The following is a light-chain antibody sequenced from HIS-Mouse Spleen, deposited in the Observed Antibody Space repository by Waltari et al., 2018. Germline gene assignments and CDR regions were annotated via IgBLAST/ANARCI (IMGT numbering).Light chain of an antibody. J-gene: IGLJ1*01. CDR3: CSYAGSYTFPYV. Sequence: QSDTTQPRSVSGSPGQSVTLSCTGASSAVGRYNYVSVSQQHPGKAPNLMIYDVSKRPSGVPDRFSGSKSGNTASLTISGLQAEDEADYYCCSYAGSYTFPYVFGTGTKVTVL. CDR2: DVS. CDR1: SSAVGRYNY. V-gene: IGLV2-11*01.